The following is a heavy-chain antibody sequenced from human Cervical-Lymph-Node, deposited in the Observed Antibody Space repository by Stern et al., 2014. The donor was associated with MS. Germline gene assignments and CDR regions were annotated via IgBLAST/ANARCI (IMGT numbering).Heavy chain of an antibody. CDR2: IITIFGTA. CDR1: GGTFSSDA. Sequence: VQLVESGAEVKKPGSSVKVSCKASGGTFSSDAISWVRQAPGQGLEWMGGIITIFGTANYAQKFQGRGTIPADESTSTAYMELSSLRSEDTAVYYCARGELKEGLVRGMDVWGQGTTVTVSS. J-gene: IGHJ6*02. D-gene: IGHD1-26*01. CDR3: ARGELKEGLVRGMDV. V-gene: IGHV1-69*01.